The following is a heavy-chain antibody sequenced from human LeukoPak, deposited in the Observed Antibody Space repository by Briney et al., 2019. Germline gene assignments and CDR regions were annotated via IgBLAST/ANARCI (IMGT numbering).Heavy chain of an antibody. D-gene: IGHD1-26*01. CDR3: AREKYSGSQKGAFDI. J-gene: IGHJ3*02. CDR2: INPNSGGT. V-gene: IGHV1-2*02. CDR1: GYTFTGYY. Sequence: GASVKVSCKASGYTFTGYYMHWVRQAPGQGLEWLGWINPNSGGTNYAQKFQGRVTMTRDTSISTAYMELSRLRSDDTAVYYCAREKYSGSQKGAFDIWGQGTMVTVSS.